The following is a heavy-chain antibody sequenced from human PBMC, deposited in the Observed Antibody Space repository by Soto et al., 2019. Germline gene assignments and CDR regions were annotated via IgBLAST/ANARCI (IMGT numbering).Heavy chain of an antibody. J-gene: IGHJ3*01. CDR2: IDPTNSYT. V-gene: IGHV5-10-1*01. Sequence: PGESLKISCKESAHRFTTSWLNWVRQMPGKGLEWMGRIDPTNSYTKYSPSFEGHVTISADKSITTAYLRWSSLRASDTAMYYCALNTDSENASDLWGQGTMVTVSS. CDR1: AHRFTTSW. D-gene: IGHD2-15*01. CDR3: ALNTDSENASDL.